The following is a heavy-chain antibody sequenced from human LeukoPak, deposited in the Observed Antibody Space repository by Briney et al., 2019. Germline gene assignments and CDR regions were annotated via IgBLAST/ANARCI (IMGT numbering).Heavy chain of an antibody. V-gene: IGHV3-23*01. D-gene: IGHD6-6*01. CDR3: ARGIYNSSP. CDR1: GFTFTNYA. J-gene: IGHJ4*02. Sequence: GGSLRLSCAASGFTFTNYAMSWIRQAPGKGLEWVSVIRSSGGSTYYADSVKGRFTISRDNSKNTVYLQMNSLRAEDTAVYYCARGIYNSSPWGQGTLVTVSS. CDR2: IRSSGGST.